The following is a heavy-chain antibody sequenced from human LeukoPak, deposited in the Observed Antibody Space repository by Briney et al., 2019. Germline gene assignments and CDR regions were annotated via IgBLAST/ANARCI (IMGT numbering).Heavy chain of an antibody. CDR1: GESFKDYY. V-gene: IGHV4-34*01. CDR3: ARSGTYQHSSSYDY. CDR2: INHSGSS. J-gene: IGHJ4*02. Sequence: SETLSLTCAVYGESFKDYYWNWIRQPPGKGLEWIGEINHSGSSNYNPSLKSRVTISVDTSKNQFSLKLSSVTAADTAVYYCARSGTYQHSSSYDYWGQGTLVTVSS. D-gene: IGHD6-13*01.